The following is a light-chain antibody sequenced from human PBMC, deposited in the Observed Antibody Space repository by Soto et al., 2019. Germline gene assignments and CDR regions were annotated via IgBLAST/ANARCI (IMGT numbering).Light chain of an antibody. J-gene: IGLJ1*01. CDR3: CSYAGSSTLV. V-gene: IGLV2-23*01. CDR1: SSDVGTYNL. Sequence: QSVVTQPASVSGSPGQSITISCTGTSSDVGTYNLVSWYQHHPGKAPKLMIYEGSTRPSGVSNRFSGSKSGNTASLTISGLQAEDEADYYCCSYAGSSTLVFGTGTKVTVL. CDR2: EGS.